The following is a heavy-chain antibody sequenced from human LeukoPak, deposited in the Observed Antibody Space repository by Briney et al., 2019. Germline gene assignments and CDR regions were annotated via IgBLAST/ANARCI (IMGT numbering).Heavy chain of an antibody. V-gene: IGHV1-2*02. CDR3: ARREGYGEFDY. CDR2: INPNSGGT. CDR1: GGTFSSYA. D-gene: IGHD4-17*01. J-gene: IGHJ4*02. Sequence: EASVKVSCKASGGTFSSYAISWVRQAPGQGLEWVGWINPNSGGTNFAQKFQGSVTMTRDMSISTAYLQWSSLMASDTAMYYCARREGYGEFDYWGQGTLVTVSS.